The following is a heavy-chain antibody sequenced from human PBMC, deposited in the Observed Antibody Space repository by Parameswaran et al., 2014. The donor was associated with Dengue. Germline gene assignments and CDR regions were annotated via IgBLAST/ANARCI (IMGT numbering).Heavy chain of an antibody. J-gene: IGHJ4*02. D-gene: IGHD3-22*01. CDR2: INSDGSST. V-gene: IGHV3-74*01. CDR3: ARVHSWENNYYDSSGYYNYFDY. Sequence: WIRQPPGKGLVWVSRINSDGSSTSYADSVKGRFTISRDNAKNTLYLQMNSLRAEDTAVYYCARVHSWENNYYDSSGYYNYFDYWGQGTLVTVSS.